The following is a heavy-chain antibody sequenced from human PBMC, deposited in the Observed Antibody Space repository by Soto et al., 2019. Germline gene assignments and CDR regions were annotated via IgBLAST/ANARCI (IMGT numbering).Heavy chain of an antibody. CDR1: GYTFTNYD. CDR2: MNPDSGNT. Sequence: QVQLVQSGAEVKKPGASVKVSCKASGYTFTNYDIHWVRQATGQGLEWMGWMNPDSGNTGQSKQFQGRVTMTRDTSISTAYMERSNLRSEDTAVYYCARGRFRRTWFDPWGQGNLVSVSS. V-gene: IGHV1-8*01. CDR3: ARGRFRRTWFDP. D-gene: IGHD3-16*01. J-gene: IGHJ5*02.